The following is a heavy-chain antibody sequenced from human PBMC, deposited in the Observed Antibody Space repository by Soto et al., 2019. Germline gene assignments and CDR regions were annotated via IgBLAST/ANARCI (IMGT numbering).Heavy chain of an antibody. CDR2: ISSSGSTI. Sequence: EVQLVESGGGLVQPGGSLRLSCAASGFTFSSYEMNWVRQAPGKGLEWVSYISSSGSTIYYADSVKGRFTISRDNAKTSLYLQMNSLRAEDTAVYYCARERRDSSGWYAGAFDIWGQGTMVTVSS. CDR3: ARERRDSSGWYAGAFDI. V-gene: IGHV3-48*03. J-gene: IGHJ3*02. D-gene: IGHD6-19*01. CDR1: GFTFSSYE.